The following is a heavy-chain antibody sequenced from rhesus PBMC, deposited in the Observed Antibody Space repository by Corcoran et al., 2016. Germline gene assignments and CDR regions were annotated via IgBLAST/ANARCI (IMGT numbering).Heavy chain of an antibody. CDR1: GYTFTELS. V-gene: IGHV1-156*01. Sequence: DVQLVQSGADVKKPGASVKVSCQVAGYTFTELSMQWGGRAAGKGLERMGGVNPGYGEIIHAEKLQDRSTMTEDTPTDTEYMDLSSLGSEDTDVYYCARTWGSSWKFINWGQGVLVTVSS. D-gene: IGHD6-25*01. J-gene: IGHJ4*01. CDR3: ARTWGSSWKFIN. CDR2: VNPGYGEI.